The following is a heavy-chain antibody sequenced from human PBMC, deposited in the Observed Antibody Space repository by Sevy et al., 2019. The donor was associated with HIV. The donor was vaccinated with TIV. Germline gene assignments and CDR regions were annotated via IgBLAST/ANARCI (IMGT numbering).Heavy chain of an antibody. D-gene: IGHD2-21*02. CDR3: ARLRVTRPPLHYFDH. J-gene: IGHJ4*02. Sequence: SETLSLTCSVSGDSIRGYYWSWIRQPPGKGLEWIGYIFYTGHTKSNPSLKSRVIISVDTSKNQFSLKLRSVTAADTAVYYCARLRVTRPPLHYFDHWGQGTLVTVSS. CDR1: GDSIRGYY. CDR2: IFYTGHT. V-gene: IGHV4-59*01.